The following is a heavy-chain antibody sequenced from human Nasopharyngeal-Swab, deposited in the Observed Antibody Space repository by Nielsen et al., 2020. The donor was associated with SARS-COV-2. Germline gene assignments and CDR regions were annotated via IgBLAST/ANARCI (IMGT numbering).Heavy chain of an antibody. CDR3: ARDLAYGSGPYYFDH. D-gene: IGHD6-25*01. CDR2: ISSSSSYI. J-gene: IGHJ4*02. V-gene: IGHV3-21*01. Sequence: WIRQPPGKGLEWVSSISSSSSYIYYADSVKGRFTISRDNAKNSLYLQMNSLRAEDTAVYYCARDLAYGSGPYYFDHWGQGTLVTVSS.